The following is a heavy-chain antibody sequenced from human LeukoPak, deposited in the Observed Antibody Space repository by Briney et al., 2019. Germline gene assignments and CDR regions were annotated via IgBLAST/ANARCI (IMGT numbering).Heavy chain of an antibody. CDR1: GGTFSSYA. CDR3: ARGPKWGLHPVFDY. D-gene: IGHD1-26*01. CDR2: IIPIFGIA. J-gene: IGHJ4*02. Sequence: SVKVSCKASGGTFSSYAISWVRQAPGQGLEWMGRIIPIFGIANYAQKFQGRVTITADKSTSTAYMELSSLRSENTAVYYCARGPKWGLHPVFDYWGQGTLVTVSS. V-gene: IGHV1-69*04.